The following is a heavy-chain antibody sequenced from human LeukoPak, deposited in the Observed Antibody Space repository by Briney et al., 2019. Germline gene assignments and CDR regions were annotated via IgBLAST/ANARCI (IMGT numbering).Heavy chain of an antibody. V-gene: IGHV3-21*01. CDR1: GFTFSSYS. CDR2: ISSSSSYI. J-gene: IGHJ5*02. Sequence: GGSLRLSCAASGFTFSSYSMNWVRQAPGKGLEWVSSISSSSSYIYYADSVKGRFTISRDNAKNSLYLQMNSLRAEDTAVYYCARDLEYYYDSNWFDPWGQGTLVTVSS. CDR3: ARDLEYYYDSNWFDP. D-gene: IGHD3-22*01.